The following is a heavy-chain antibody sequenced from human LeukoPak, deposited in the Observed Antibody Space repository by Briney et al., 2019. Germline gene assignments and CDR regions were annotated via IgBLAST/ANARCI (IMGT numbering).Heavy chain of an antibody. V-gene: IGHV3-30*18. CDR3: AKGGLVEATTG. J-gene: IGHJ4*02. CDR1: GFTFSSYG. Sequence: PGGSLRLSCAASGFTFSSYGMHWVRQAPGKGLEWVAVISYDGSNKYYADSVKGRFTISRDNSKNTLYLQMNSLRVEDTAVYYCAKGGLVEATTGWGQGTLVTVSS. CDR2: ISYDGSNK. D-gene: IGHD1-26*01.